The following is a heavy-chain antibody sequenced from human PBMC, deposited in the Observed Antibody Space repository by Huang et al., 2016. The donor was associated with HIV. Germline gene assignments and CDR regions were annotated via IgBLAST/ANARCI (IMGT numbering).Heavy chain of an antibody. Sequence: VQLVESGGGVVQPGRSRRLACAASGFSFSTYGLHWVRQAPVTVLEWVAFISYYGRNKYYAHSVKGLFTISRDTSENKVYLQMNSLRHEDTAVYYCAKDGADEEWDIDYWGQGTLVTVSS. D-gene: IGHD1-26*01. CDR2: ISYYGRNK. J-gene: IGHJ4*02. CDR1: GFSFSTYG. V-gene: IGHV3-30*18. CDR3: AKDGADEEWDIDY.